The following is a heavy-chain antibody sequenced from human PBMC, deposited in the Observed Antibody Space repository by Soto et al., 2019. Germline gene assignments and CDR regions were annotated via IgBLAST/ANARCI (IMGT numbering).Heavy chain of an antibody. D-gene: IGHD1-26*01. CDR1: GYTFTGYY. Sequence: QVPLVQSGTEVKRPGESVKVSCKAYGYTFTGYYVHWVRQAPGQGLEWMGWIHPNSGDTYLAQRFQGRVTMNRDTSIGTAYMELRGLTSDDTAEYYCAKGGAIVAAGTRVYLYNAMDVWGQGTTVTVS. J-gene: IGHJ6*02. CDR3: AKGGAIVAAGTRVYLYNAMDV. CDR2: IHPNSGDT. V-gene: IGHV1-2*02.